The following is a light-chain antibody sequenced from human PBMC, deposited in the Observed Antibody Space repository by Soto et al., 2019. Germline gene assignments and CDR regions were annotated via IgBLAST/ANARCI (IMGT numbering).Light chain of an antibody. J-gene: IGKJ1*01. CDR1: QSVSSN. Sequence: EIVMTQSPATLSVSPGERATLSCRASQSVSSNLAWYQQRPVHAPRLLSYGASTRATGIPARFSGSGSGTEFTLTISSLQSVDFAVYSCQQYNNWPWTFGQGTKVDIK. V-gene: IGKV3-15*01. CDR3: QQYNNWPWT. CDR2: GAS.